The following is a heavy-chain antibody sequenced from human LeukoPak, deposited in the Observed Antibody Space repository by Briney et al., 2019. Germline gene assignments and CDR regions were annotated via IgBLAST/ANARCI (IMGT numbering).Heavy chain of an antibody. CDR3: AGRPDTSVVAIFGY. Sequence: ASVKVSCKASGYTFTGYYVHWVRQAPGQGLEWMGWINPSSGGTKYAQKFQGRVTMTGDTSISTAYMELSRLRFDDTAVYFCAGRPDTSVVAIFGYWGQGTLVTISS. D-gene: IGHD3-22*01. CDR1: GYTFTGYY. V-gene: IGHV1-2*02. CDR2: INPSSGGT. J-gene: IGHJ4*02.